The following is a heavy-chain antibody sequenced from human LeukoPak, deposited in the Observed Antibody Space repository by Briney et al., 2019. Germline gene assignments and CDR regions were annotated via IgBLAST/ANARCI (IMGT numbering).Heavy chain of an antibody. CDR1: GFSISRGYY. CDR3: ARHQGYYDSSGYPDY. V-gene: IGHV4-38-2*01. CDR2: IYQSGST. Sequence: KPSGAPSLPLAGPGFSISRGYYWGWLRQPPGRGREWLGSIYQSGSTYYNPSRESRVPISLGTFKNQFSLKLGPVAAADPVGYSRARHQGYYDSSGYPDYWGQGSLVTVSS. J-gene: IGHJ4*02. D-gene: IGHD3-22*01.